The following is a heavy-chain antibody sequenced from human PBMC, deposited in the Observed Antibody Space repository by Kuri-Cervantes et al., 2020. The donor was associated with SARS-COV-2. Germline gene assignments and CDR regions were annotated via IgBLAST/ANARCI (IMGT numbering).Heavy chain of an antibody. J-gene: IGHJ6*02. Sequence: SETLSLTCPVYSGPFSGYYWSWIRQPPGEGLEWIGEINHSGSTNYNPSLKSRVTISVDTSKNQFSLKLSSVTAADTAVYYCARVSVVVVPAAIHYYYGMDVWGQGTTVTVSS. D-gene: IGHD2-2*01. CDR2: INHSGST. CDR1: SGPFSGYY. V-gene: IGHV4-34*01. CDR3: ARVSVVVVPAAIHYYYGMDV.